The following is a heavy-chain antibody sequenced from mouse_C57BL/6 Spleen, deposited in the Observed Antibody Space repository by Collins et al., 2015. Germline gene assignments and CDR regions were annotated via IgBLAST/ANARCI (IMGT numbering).Heavy chain of an antibody. J-gene: IGHJ4*01. V-gene: IGHV5-15*02. CDR3: ARVAKDYAMDY. CDR2: ISNLAYSI. D-gene: IGHD1-1*01. Sequence: EVKLVESGGGLVQPGGSRKLSCAASGFTFSDYGMAWVRQAPGKGPEWVAFISNLAYSIYYADTVTGRFTISRENAKNTLYLEMSSLRSEDTAMYYCARVAKDYAMDYWGQGTSVTVSS. CDR1: GFTFSDYG.